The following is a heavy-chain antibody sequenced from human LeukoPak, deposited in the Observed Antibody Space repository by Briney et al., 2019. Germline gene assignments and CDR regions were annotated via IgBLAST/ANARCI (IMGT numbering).Heavy chain of an antibody. J-gene: IGHJ4*02. Sequence: GGSLILSCVASGFTFNNAWMTWVRQAPGKGLEWVGRIKSNTDGGTTDYAAPVKDRFTISIDDSKNTLYLQMNSLKTEDTAMYYCATSSSFPNYFDYWGQGTLVTVSS. V-gene: IGHV3-15*01. CDR3: ATSSSFPNYFDY. CDR2: IKSNTDGGTT. CDR1: GFTFNNAW. D-gene: IGHD6-13*01.